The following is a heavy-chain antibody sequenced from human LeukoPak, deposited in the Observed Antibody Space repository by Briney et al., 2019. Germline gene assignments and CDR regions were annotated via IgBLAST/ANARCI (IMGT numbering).Heavy chain of an antibody. CDR1: GFTFSSYG. D-gene: IGHD1-26*01. CDR2: ISYDGSNK. Sequence: GGSLRLSCAASGFTFSSYGMHWVRQAPGKGLEWVAVISYDGSNKYYADSVKGRFTISRDNSKSTLYLQMNSLRAEDTAVYYCAKDTLVGATSSADFDYWGQGTLVTVSS. J-gene: IGHJ4*02. CDR3: AKDTLVGATSSADFDY. V-gene: IGHV3-30*18.